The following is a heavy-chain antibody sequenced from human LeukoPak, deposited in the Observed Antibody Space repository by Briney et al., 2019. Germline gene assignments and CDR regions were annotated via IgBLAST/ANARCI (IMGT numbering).Heavy chain of an antibody. J-gene: IGHJ4*02. Sequence: GGSLRLSCAASVSTLNTYWMTWFRQTAGKGLEWVASLKQDGSDRYYADSVKGRFTISRDNTENSLYLQMNSLRAEDTAVYYCARETRGLVGSYWGRGTLVTVSP. CDR1: VSTLNTYW. V-gene: IGHV3-7*05. CDR2: LKQDGSDR. CDR3: ARETRGLVGSY. D-gene: IGHD2-8*02.